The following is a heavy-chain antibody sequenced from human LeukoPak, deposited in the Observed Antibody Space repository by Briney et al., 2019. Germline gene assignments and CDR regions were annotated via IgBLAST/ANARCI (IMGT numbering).Heavy chain of an antibody. CDR1: GFTFSSNY. D-gene: IGHD6-13*01. CDR3: ARGARGAGTFDY. CDR2: IYSGGST. Sequence: GGSLRLSCAASGFTFSSNYMSWVRQAPGKGLEWVSVIYSGGSTYYADSVKGRFTISRDNSKNTLYLQMNSLRAEDTAVYYCARGARGAGTFDYWGQGTLVTVSS. V-gene: IGHV3-53*01. J-gene: IGHJ4*02.